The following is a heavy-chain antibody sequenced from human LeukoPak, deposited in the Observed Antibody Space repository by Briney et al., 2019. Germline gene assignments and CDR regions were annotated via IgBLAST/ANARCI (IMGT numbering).Heavy chain of an antibody. D-gene: IGHD4-17*01. CDR3: ARDPYYGNFDY. CDR1: GGSISSGGYY. J-gene: IGHJ4*02. CDR2: IYHSGST. Sequence: SETLSLTCTVSGGSISSGGYYWSWIRQPPGKGLEWIGYIYHSGSTYYNPSLKSRVTISVDTSKNQFSLKLSSVTAADTAVYYCARDPYYGNFDYWGQGTLVTVSS. V-gene: IGHV4-30-2*01.